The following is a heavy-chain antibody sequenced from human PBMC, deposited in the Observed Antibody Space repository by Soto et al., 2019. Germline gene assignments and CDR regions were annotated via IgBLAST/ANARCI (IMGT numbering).Heavy chain of an antibody. V-gene: IGHV1-2*02. J-gene: IGHJ3*02. Sequence: GASVKVSCKASGYSFTDHYIHWVRQAPGQGLEWMGWVNPNTGGTNYAQRFHGRVTMTRDTSITTAYMELSSLRSDDTALFYCANLDSGGYYCNALDIWGQVTMVTVSS. D-gene: IGHD3-22*01. CDR2: VNPNTGGT. CDR3: ANLDSGGYYCNALDI. CDR1: GYSFTDHY.